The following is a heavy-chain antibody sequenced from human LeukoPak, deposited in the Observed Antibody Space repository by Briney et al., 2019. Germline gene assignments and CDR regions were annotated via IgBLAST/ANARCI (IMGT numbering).Heavy chain of an antibody. V-gene: IGHV1-69*05. D-gene: IGHD3-22*01. Sequence: SSVKVSCKASGGTFSSYAISWVRQAPGQGLEWMGRIIPIFGTANYAQKFQGRVTITTDESTSTAYMELSSLRSEDTAVYYCASTPDYYDSSGYFLFWGQGTLVTVSS. CDR1: GGTFSSYA. J-gene: IGHJ4*02. CDR2: IIPIFGTA. CDR3: ASTPDYYDSSGYFLF.